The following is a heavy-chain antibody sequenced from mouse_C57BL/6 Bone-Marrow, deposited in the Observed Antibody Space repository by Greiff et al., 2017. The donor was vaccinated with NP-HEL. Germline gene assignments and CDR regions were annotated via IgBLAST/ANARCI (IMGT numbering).Heavy chain of an antibody. V-gene: IGHV5-12*01. Sequence: EVQRVESGGGLVQPGGSLKLSCAASGFTFSDYYMYWVRQTPEKRLEWVAYISNGGGSTYYPDTVKGRFTISRDNAKNTLYLQMSRLKSEDTAMYYCARHGDYGSSLDYWGQGTTLTVSS. D-gene: IGHD1-1*01. CDR2: ISNGGGST. CDR3: ARHGDYGSSLDY. J-gene: IGHJ2*01. CDR1: GFTFSDYY.